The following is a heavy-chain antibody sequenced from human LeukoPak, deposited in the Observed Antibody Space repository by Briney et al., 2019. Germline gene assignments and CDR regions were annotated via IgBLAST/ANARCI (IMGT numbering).Heavy chain of an antibody. J-gene: IGHJ5*01. D-gene: IGHD6-13*01. CDR2: IYSDGRT. Sequence: GGSLRLSCAASGFTVSNNYMSWVRQAPGKGLEWVSLIYSDGRTYYADSVKGRCTITRDNSKNTLYLQMNSLRAEDTAVYYCARPYSISWELDSWGQGTLVTVSS. CDR3: ARPYSISWELDS. V-gene: IGHV3-53*01. CDR1: GFTVSNNY.